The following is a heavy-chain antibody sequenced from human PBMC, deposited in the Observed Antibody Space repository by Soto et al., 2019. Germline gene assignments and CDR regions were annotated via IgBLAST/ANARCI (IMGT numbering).Heavy chain of an antibody. CDR1: GFTFSSYA. D-gene: IGHD3-22*01. Sequence: GGSLRLSCAASGFTFSSYAMSWVRQAPGKGLEWVSDISGSGGSTYYADSVKGRFTISRDNSKNTLYLQMNSLRAEDTAVYYCAKHQRPDYYDSSGSLDDAFDIWGQGTMVTVSS. CDR2: ISGSGGST. J-gene: IGHJ3*02. V-gene: IGHV3-23*01. CDR3: AKHQRPDYYDSSGSLDDAFDI.